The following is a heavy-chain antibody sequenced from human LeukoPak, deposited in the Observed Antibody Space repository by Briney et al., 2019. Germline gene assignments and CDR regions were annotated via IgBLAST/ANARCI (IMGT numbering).Heavy chain of an antibody. D-gene: IGHD3-3*01. CDR3: ARGGFWSGYYNYYGMDV. J-gene: IGHJ6*02. Sequence: GGSLRLSCAASGFTFNNYEMNWVRQAPGKGLECVSYISSSGITIYYAGSVKGRFTISRDNAKNSLYLQMNSLRAEDTAVYFCARGGFWSGYYNYYGMDVWGQGTTVTVSS. V-gene: IGHV3-48*03. CDR2: ISSSGITI. CDR1: GFTFNNYE.